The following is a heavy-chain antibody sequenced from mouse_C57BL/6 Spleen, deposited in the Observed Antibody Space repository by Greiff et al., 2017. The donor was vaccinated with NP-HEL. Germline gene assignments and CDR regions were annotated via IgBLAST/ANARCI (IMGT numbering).Heavy chain of an antibody. CDR3: ARSGLDSAGAWFAY. CDR1: GYAFTNYL. D-gene: IGHD3-2*02. J-gene: IGHJ3*01. Sequence: QVQLQQSGAELVRPGTSVKVSCKASGYAFTNYLIEWVKQRPGQGLEWIGVINPGSGGTNYNEKFKGKATLTADKSSSTAYMQLSSLTSEDSAVYFCARSGLDSAGAWFAYWGQGTQVTVSA. CDR2: INPGSGGT. V-gene: IGHV1-54*01.